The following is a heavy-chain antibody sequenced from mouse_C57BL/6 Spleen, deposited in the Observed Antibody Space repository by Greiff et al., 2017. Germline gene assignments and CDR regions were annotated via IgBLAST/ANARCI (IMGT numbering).Heavy chain of an antibody. Sequence: VQLQQSGPGLVKPSQSLSLTCSVTGYSITSGYYWNWIRQFPGNKLEWMGYISYDGSNNYNPSLKNRISITRDTSKNQSFLKLNSVTTEDTATYYCAMDDYDGAYWGQGTLVTVSA. CDR1: GYSITSGYY. J-gene: IGHJ3*01. D-gene: IGHD2-4*01. V-gene: IGHV3-6*01. CDR3: AMDDYDGAY. CDR2: ISYDGSN.